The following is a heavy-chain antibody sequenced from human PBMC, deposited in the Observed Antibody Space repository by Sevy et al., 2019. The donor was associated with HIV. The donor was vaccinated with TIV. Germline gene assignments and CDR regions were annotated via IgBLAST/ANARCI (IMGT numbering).Heavy chain of an antibody. Sequence: GGSLRLSCAVSGFSFSHYAFHWVRQAPGKGLEWVALISYDGTYKYYADSVKGRFTISRDNSQNTLYLQMNSLRGNDTAVYYCARVAVSYCTNDCYHRFDYWGQGALVTVS. J-gene: IGHJ4*02. D-gene: IGHD2-8*01. CDR2: ISYDGTYK. V-gene: IGHV3-30-3*01. CDR1: GFSFSHYA. CDR3: ARVAVSYCTNDCYHRFDY.